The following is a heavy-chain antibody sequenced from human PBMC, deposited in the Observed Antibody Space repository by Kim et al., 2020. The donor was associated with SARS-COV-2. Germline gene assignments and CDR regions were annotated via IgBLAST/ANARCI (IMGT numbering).Heavy chain of an antibody. J-gene: IGHJ4*02. V-gene: IGHV4-38-2*02. Sequence: SETLSLTCSVSGYAISSGYFWGWIRQPPGKGLEWIGSMYHSGSTFYNPSLKSRVTISVDTSKNQFSLQLNSVTAADTAVYYCARYPGSGNRYFDSWGQGT. CDR3: ARYPGSGNRYFDS. CDR2: MYHSGST. CDR1: GYAISSGYF. D-gene: IGHD3-10*01.